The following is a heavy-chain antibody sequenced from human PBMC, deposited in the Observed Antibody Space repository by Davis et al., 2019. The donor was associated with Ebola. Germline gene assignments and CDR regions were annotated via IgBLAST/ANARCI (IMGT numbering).Heavy chain of an antibody. CDR3: ARHFALWGMDV. V-gene: IGHV5-51*01. J-gene: IGHJ6*02. CDR1: GYSFTSYW. Sequence: GGSLRLSCKGSGYSFTSYWIGWVRQMPGKGLEWMGIIYPGDSDTRYSPSFQRQVTISADKSISTAYLQWSSLKASDTAMYYCARHFALWGMDVWGQGTTVTVSS. CDR2: IYPGDSDT. D-gene: IGHD3-16*01.